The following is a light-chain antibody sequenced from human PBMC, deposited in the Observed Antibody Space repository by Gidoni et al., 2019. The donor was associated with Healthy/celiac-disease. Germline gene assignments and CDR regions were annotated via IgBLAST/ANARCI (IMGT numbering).Light chain of an antibody. J-gene: IGKJ3*01. CDR3: QQYDSYPRG. CDR1: PGISSY. CDR2: AAS. V-gene: IGKV1-8*01. Sequence: AIRLTQSPSSLSASTGDRVTITCRASPGISSYLAWYQQKPGTAPKLLIYAASTVQSGVPSRFSGSGSGTDFTLTISCLQSEDFATYYCQQYDSYPRGFGPGTKVDIK.